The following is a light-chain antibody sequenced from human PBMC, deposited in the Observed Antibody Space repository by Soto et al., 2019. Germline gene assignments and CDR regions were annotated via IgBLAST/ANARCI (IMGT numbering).Light chain of an antibody. V-gene: IGLV1-47*01. CDR1: SSNIGSSY. J-gene: IGLJ3*02. CDR3: ATWDVSLSGWV. Sequence: QSVLTQPPSASGTPGQRVTISCSGGSSNIGSSYVYWYQHLPGTAPKLLIYRNNQRPSGVPDRFSGSKSGTSASLDFSGLRSEDEADYYCATWDVSLSGWVFGGGTKLTVL. CDR2: RNN.